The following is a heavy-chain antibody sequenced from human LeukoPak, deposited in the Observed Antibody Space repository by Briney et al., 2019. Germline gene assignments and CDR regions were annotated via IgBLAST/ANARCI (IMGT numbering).Heavy chain of an antibody. CDR2: IYPGDSDT. CDR1: GSTFTDYW. J-gene: IGHJ4*02. Sequence: GASLKMSCRGSGSTFTDYWIGWVRQLPGKGLEWMGIIYPGDSDTRYSPSFQGQVTISADKSISTAYVQWSSLKASDSAVYYCARLGGRFSQSRFYFDFWGRGTLVTVSS. D-gene: IGHD3-16*01. V-gene: IGHV5-51*01. CDR3: ARLGGRFSQSRFYFDF.